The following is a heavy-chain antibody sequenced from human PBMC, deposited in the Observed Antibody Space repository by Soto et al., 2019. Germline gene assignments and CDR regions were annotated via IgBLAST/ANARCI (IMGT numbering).Heavy chain of an antibody. J-gene: IGHJ4*02. Sequence: GGSLRLSCAASGFTFSSYAMSWVRQAPGKGLEWVSAISGSGGSTYYADSVKGRFTISRDNSKNRLYLQMKSLRAKDTAVYYCAKASRGNKGFVEHSKSHFDYWGQGTLVTVSS. D-gene: IGHD3-10*01. CDR3: AKASRGNKGFVEHSKSHFDY. CDR2: ISGSGGST. CDR1: GFTFSSYA. V-gene: IGHV3-23*01.